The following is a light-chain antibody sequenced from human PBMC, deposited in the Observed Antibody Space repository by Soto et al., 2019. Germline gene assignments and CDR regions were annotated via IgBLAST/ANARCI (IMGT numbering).Light chain of an antibody. Sequence: QSALTQPRSVSGSPGQSVTISCTGTSSDVGSYNYVSWYQHHPGKAPKLLIYDVSKRPSGVPDRFSDSKSGNTASLTSSGRPAEDEADYYCCSYAGSDLNYVFGTGTKLTVL. V-gene: IGLV2-11*01. CDR3: CSYAGSDLNYV. J-gene: IGLJ1*01. CDR1: SSDVGSYNY. CDR2: DVS.